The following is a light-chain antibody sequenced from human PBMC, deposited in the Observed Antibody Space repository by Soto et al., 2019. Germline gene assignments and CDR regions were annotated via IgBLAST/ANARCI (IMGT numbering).Light chain of an antibody. CDR3: GTWDSGLSAGV. CDR2: ENN. J-gene: IGLJ3*02. Sequence: QSVLTQPPSVSAAPGQKVTISCSGSSSNIGNNYVTWYQQLPGTAPKFLIYENNKRPSGIPDRFSGSKSGTSATLDITGLQTGDEADYYCGTWDSGLSAGVFGGGTQLTVL. V-gene: IGLV1-51*02. CDR1: SSNIGNNY.